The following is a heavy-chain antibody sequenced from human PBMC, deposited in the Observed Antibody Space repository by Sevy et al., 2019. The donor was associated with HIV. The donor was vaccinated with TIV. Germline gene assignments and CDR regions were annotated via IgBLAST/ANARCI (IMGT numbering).Heavy chain of an antibody. D-gene: IGHD1-1*01. V-gene: IGHV3-30-3*01. J-gene: IGHJ4*02. CDR1: GFTFSDYA. Sequence: GGSLRLSCAASGFTFSDYAMHWVRQAPGKGLEWVAIILSDGSNKYYADSVKGRFTISRDNSKNTLYLQMNSLRAEDTAVYYCARDRERGGYVYYCDYWGQGTLVTVSS. CDR2: ILSDGSNK. CDR3: ARDRERGGYVYYCDY.